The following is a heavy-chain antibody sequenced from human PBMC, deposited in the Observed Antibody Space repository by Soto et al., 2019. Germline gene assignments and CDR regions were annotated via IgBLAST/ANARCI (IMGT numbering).Heavy chain of an antibody. Sequence: QVQLQESGPGLVKPSETLSLTCTISGGPMNNYYCSWFRQPRGQGLEWIGYMGYNGFTRYNPSLRSRVAISLDPAQNQFSLNLSSVTAADTALYYCARQGFGELHGLVDVWGQGITVTVSS. D-gene: IGHD3-10*01. CDR3: ARQGFGELHGLVDV. CDR1: GGPMNNYY. J-gene: IGHJ6*02. V-gene: IGHV4-59*08. CDR2: MGYNGFT.